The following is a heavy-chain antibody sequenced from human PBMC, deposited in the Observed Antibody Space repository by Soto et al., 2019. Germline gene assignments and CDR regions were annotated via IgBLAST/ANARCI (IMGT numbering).Heavy chain of an antibody. J-gene: IGHJ6*02. V-gene: IGHV3-30*18. CDR2: ISDDGNNK. D-gene: IGHD3-10*01. Sequence: PGGALKLSCGRSGFTFSNYSIHWVRQAPGKGPEWLACISDDGNNKHYEDSVSGGLRIFRDNSANTLDLQINSLRAEDVVVYYCANDGRGSHSYYDSEIGLYGMDGWGQGTTVTVAS. CDR1: GFTFSNYS. CDR3: ANDGRGSHSYYDSEIGLYGMDG.